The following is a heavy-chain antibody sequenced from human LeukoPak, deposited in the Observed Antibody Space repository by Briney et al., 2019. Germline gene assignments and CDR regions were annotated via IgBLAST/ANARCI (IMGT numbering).Heavy chain of an antibody. CDR3: TRGDPDF. CDR2: TNQDGKAK. D-gene: IGHD3-3*01. J-gene: IGHJ4*02. CDR1: GFTFSNYW. V-gene: IGHV3-7*01. Sequence: PGGSLRLSCAASGFTFSNYWMQGVRQAPGKGLEWVANTNQDGKAKYYVDSVKGRFTISKDSAKNSLYLQMNSLRVDDTAVYYCTRGDPDFWGQGTLVTVSS.